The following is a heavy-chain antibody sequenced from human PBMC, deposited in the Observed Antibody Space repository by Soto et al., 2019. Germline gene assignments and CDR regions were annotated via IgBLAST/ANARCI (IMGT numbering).Heavy chain of an antibody. CDR1: GGSISSSNW. Sequence: PSETLSLTCAVSGGSISSSNWWSWVRQSPGKGLEWIGSVYYRGRSYSKSSVKSRVTISVDTSKNRFSLSLNSVTASDTAVYFCVSPRTIVPTQAYFDYWGPGALVTVSS. V-gene: IGHV4-4*02. J-gene: IGHJ4*02. D-gene: IGHD3-16*02. CDR3: VSPRTIVPTQAYFDY. CDR2: VYYRGRS.